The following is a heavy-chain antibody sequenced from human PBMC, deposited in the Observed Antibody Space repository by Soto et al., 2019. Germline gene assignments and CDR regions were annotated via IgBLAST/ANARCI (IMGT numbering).Heavy chain of an antibody. J-gene: IGHJ5*02. Sequence: QVQLQESGPGLVKPSQTLSLTCTVSGGSISSGGYYWSWIRQHPGKGLEWVGYIYYSGSTYYNPSLKSRVTISVDTSKNRFSLKLSSVTTADTAVYYCARDRGEYSGYDSWGQGTLVTVSS. CDR3: ARDRGEYSGYDS. D-gene: IGHD5-12*01. V-gene: IGHV4-31*03. CDR1: GGSISSGGYY. CDR2: IYYSGST.